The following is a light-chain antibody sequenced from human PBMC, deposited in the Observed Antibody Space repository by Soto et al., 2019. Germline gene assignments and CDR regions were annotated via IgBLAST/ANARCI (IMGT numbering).Light chain of an antibody. V-gene: IGKV1-39*01. CDR1: QSISSY. J-gene: IGKJ1*01. CDR3: QQSYSTPWT. CDR2: AAS. Sequence: DIQMTQSPSSLSASVGDRVTITCRASQSISSYLNCYQQKPGKAPKLLIYAASSLQSGVPSRFSGSASGTDFTLTISSLQPEDFATYYCQQSYSTPWTFGQGTKVEIK.